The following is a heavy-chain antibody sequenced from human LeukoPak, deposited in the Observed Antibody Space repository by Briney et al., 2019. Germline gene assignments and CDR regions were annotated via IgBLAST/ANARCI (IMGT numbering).Heavy chain of an antibody. CDR1: GGYISSYY. V-gene: IGHV4-59*01. CDR2: IYYSGST. J-gene: IGHJ4*02. CDR3: ARDSGDRYYFDY. D-gene: IGHD7-27*01. Sequence: NPSETLSLTCTVSGGYISSYYWSWIRLPPGKGLEWIGYIYYSGSTNYNPSLKSRVTISVDTSKNQFSLKLSSVTAADTAVYYCARDSGDRYYFDYWGQGTLVTVSS.